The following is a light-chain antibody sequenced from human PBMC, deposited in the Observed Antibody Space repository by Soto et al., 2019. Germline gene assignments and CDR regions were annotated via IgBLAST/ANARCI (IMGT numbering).Light chain of an antibody. CDR1: RSVSSY. CDR3: QQRGNWPLT. Sequence: EIVLTQSPATLSLSPGERATPSCRASRSVSSYLAWYQQKPDQAPRLLIYDASNRATGIPARFSGSGSGTDFTLTISSLEPEDFAVYYCQQRGNWPLTFGQGTRLVI. CDR2: DAS. V-gene: IGKV3-11*01. J-gene: IGKJ5*01.